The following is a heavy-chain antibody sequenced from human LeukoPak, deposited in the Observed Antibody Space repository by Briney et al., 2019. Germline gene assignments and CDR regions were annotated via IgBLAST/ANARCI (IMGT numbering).Heavy chain of an antibody. CDR1: GFTFTSSA. CDR2: IVVGSGNT. Sequence: SVKVSCKASGFTFTSSAMQWVRQARGQRLEWIGWIVVGSGNTNYAQKFQERVTITRDMSTSTAYMELSCLRSEDAAVYYCAADVLSDIVATGLDYWGQGTLVTVSS. V-gene: IGHV1-58*02. D-gene: IGHD5-12*01. CDR3: AADVLSDIVATGLDY. J-gene: IGHJ4*02.